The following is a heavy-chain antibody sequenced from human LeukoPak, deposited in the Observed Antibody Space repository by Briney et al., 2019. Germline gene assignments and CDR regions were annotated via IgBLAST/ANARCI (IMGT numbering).Heavy chain of an antibody. CDR3: ARDGYYYGSGSPSSWFDP. J-gene: IGHJ5*02. D-gene: IGHD3-10*01. V-gene: IGHV3-30-3*01. CDR2: ISYYGSNK. CDR1: GFTSSSYA. Sequence: GRSLRPSSAVSGFTSSSYAIHWVRQSPGNQLEAWTVISYYGSNKYYAASVTCRFTICRDNSKNTLYLQMNSLRAEDTAVYYCARDGYYYGSGSPSSWFDPWGQGTLVTVSS.